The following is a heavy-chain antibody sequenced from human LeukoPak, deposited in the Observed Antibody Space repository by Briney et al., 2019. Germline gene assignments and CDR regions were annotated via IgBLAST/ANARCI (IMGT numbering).Heavy chain of an antibody. CDR3: TKGGQYQAKDDPFDI. V-gene: IGHV3-23*01. CDR2: ISGSGGST. J-gene: IGHJ3*02. D-gene: IGHD2-2*01. Sequence: GGSLRLSCAASGFTFSNYAMSWVRQTPGKGLEWVSGISGSGGSTYYPDSVKGRFTISRDNSKNTLFLQMNSLRVEDTAVYYCTKGGQYQAKDDPFDIWGQGTMVTVSS. CDR1: GFTFSNYA.